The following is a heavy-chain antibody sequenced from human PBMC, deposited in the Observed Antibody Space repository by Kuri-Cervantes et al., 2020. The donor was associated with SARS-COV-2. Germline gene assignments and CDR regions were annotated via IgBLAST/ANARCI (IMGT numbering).Heavy chain of an antibody. D-gene: IGHD2-2*02. CDR3: ARGVVPAAIRYYYYYYYTDV. Sequence: GESLKISCAASGFTVSSNYMSWVRQAPGKGLEWVSYISSSGSTIYYADSVKGRFTISRDNAKNSLYLQMNSLRAEDTAVYYCARGVVPAAIRYYYYYYYTDVWGKGTTVTVSS. V-gene: IGHV3-11*04. CDR1: GFTVSSNY. J-gene: IGHJ6*03. CDR2: ISSSGSTI.